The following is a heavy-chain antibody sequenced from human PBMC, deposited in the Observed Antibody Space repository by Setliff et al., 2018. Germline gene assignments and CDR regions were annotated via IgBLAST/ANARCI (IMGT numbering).Heavy chain of an antibody. CDR1: GYSLITHY. Sequence: SVKVSCKASGYSLITHYMHWVRQAPGQGLEWMGLINPGGGSSSYAPNFQGRVIMTRDTSTSTVYMELSTLGSEDTAVYFCARAGLASAGRKGVFDYWGQGTLVTVSS. CDR3: ARAGLASAGRKGVFDY. CDR2: INPGGGSS. V-gene: IGHV1-46*01. D-gene: IGHD6-13*01. J-gene: IGHJ4*02.